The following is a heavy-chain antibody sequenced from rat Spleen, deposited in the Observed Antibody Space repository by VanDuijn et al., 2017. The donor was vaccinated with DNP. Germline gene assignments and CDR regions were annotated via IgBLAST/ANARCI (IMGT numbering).Heavy chain of an antibody. CDR3: TRDYYSSSFVY. J-gene: IGHJ3*01. D-gene: IGHD1-2*01. V-gene: IGHV2-15*01. CDR1: GFSLSSYG. CDR2: IWSAGST. Sequence: QVQLKESGPGLVQSSRTLSLTCTVSGFSLSSYGVSWVRQPPGKGLEWIAAIWSAGSTDYNSALKSRLSISRDTSKSQVLLQMNSVQTEDTAIYFCTRDYYSSSFVYWGQGTLVTVSS.